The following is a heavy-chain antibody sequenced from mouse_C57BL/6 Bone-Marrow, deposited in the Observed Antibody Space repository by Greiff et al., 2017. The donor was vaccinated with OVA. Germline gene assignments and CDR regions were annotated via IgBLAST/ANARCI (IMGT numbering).Heavy chain of an antibody. CDR2: INPNNGGT. V-gene: IGHV1-22*01. Sequence: VQLKQSGPELVKPGASVTMSCKASGYTFTDYNMHWVKQSHGKSLEWIGYINPNNGGTSYNQKFKGKATLTVNKSSSTAYMELRSLTSEDSAVYYCARNGYYSYYAMDYWGQGTSVTVSS. D-gene: IGHD2-3*01. CDR3: ARNGYYSYYAMDY. J-gene: IGHJ4*01. CDR1: GYTFTDYN.